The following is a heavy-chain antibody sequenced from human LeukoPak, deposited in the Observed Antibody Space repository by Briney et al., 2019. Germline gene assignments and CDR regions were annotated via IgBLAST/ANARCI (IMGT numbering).Heavy chain of an antibody. CDR2: IYYSGST. CDR3: ARQTTVTSQVDY. V-gene: IGHV4-31*03. Sequence: PSQTLSLTCTVSGGSISSDGYYWSWLRQHPGTGLEWIGYIYYSGSTYYNPSLKSRVTISVDTSKNQFSLKLSSVTAADTAVYYCARQTTVTSQVDYWGQGTLVTVSS. J-gene: IGHJ4*02. CDR1: GGSISSDGYY. D-gene: IGHD4-17*01.